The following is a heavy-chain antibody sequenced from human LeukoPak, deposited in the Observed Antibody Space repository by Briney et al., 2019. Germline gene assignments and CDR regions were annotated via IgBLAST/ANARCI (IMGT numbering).Heavy chain of an antibody. V-gene: IGHV3-33*01. CDR1: GFPFSSYA. CDR3: ARGTYYFDY. Sequence: GGSLRLSCAASGFPFSSYAMHWVRQARGKGLEWVAFIWYDGSNQYYADSVKGRFTLSRDNSKNTLYLQMNSQRAEDTAVYYCARGTYYFDYWGQGTLVTVSS. J-gene: IGHJ4*02. CDR2: IWYDGSNQ.